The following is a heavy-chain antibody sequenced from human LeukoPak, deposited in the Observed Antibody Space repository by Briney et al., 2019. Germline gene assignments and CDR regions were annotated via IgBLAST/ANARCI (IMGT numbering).Heavy chain of an antibody. J-gene: IGHJ4*02. D-gene: IGHD4-17*01. CDR2: IRSKAYGGTS. CDR3: TRDYGDYKGDY. V-gene: IGHV3-49*04. Sequence: GGSLRLSCTASGFTFVDYAVSWVRQVPGRGLEWVGFIRSKAYGGTSEYAASVKGRFTISRDDSKSIAYLQMNSPKTEDTAVYYCTRDYGDYKGDYWGQGTLVTVSS. CDR1: GFTFVDYA.